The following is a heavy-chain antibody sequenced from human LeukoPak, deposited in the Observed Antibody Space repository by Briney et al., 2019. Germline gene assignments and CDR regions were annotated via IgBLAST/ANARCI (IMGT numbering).Heavy chain of an antibody. D-gene: IGHD3-10*01. V-gene: IGHV3-7*01. J-gene: IGHJ3*02. Sequence: GGSLRLSCAASGFIFSRYWMSWVRQAPGKGLEWVANIKQDGSGKDYVDSVRGRFTISRDNAENLLYLEMSSLRVEDTAVYYCASGRIYYSGSYSGYDAFDIWGPGTVVTVSS. CDR2: IKQDGSGK. CDR3: ASGRIYYSGSYSGYDAFDI. CDR1: GFIFSRYW.